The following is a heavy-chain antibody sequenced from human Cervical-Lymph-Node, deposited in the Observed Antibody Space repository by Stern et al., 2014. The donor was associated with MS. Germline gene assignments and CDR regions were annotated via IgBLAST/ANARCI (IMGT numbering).Heavy chain of an antibody. CDR2: ISYDGSNK. J-gene: IGHJ6*02. Sequence: VQLVESGGGVVQPGRSLRLSCAASGFTFSSYGMHWVRQAPGQGLEWVAIISYDGSNKYYADSVKGRFPISRDNSKNTLYLQMNSLRAEDTAVYYCAKGYSSSSALYYYYGMDVWGQGTTVTVSS. CDR1: GFTFSSYG. CDR3: AKGYSSSSALYYYYGMDV. D-gene: IGHD6-6*01. V-gene: IGHV3-30*18.